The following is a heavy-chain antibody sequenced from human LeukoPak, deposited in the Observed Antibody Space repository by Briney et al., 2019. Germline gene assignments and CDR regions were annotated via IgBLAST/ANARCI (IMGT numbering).Heavy chain of an antibody. CDR3: ATDLWSSADGMDV. CDR1: GFTFSDYY. D-gene: IGHD3-3*01. J-gene: IGHJ6*02. V-gene: IGHV3-11*01. CDR2: ISSSGSTI. Sequence: PGGSLRLSCAASGFTFSDYYMSWIRQAPGKGLEWLSYISSSGSTIYYADSVKGRFTISRDNAKNSLYLQMNSLRAEDTAVYYCATDLWSSADGMDVWGQGTTVTVSS.